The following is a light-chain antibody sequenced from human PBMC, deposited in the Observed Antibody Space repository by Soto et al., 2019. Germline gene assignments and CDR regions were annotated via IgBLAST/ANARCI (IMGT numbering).Light chain of an antibody. CDR1: SSDVGSYNR. CDR3: SSYTSSSTDV. Sequence: QSALTQPPSVSGSPGQSVTISCTGTSSDVGSYNRVSWYQQPPGTAPKLMISEVSNRPSGVPDRFPGSKSANTASLTISGLQAEDEADYYCSSYTSSSTDVFGTGTKVTVL. J-gene: IGLJ1*01. CDR2: EVS. V-gene: IGLV2-18*02.